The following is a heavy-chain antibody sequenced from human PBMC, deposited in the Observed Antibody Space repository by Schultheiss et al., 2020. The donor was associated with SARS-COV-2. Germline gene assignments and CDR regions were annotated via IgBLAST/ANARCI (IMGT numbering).Heavy chain of an antibody. D-gene: IGHD5-24*01. Sequence: SQTLSLTCTVSGGSISSYYWSWIRQPPGKGLEWMGYIYHSGSIYYNPSLKSRVTISVDTSKNQFSLKLSSVTAADTAVYYCARERVATTNDAFDIWGQGTMVTVSS. CDR2: IYHSGSI. CDR3: ARERVATTNDAFDI. V-gene: IGHV4-4*08. J-gene: IGHJ3*02. CDR1: GGSISSYY.